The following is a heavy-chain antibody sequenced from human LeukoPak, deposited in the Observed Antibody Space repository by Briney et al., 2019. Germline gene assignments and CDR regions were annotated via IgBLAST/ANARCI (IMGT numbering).Heavy chain of an antibody. D-gene: IGHD2-21*02. Sequence: LETLSLTCTVSGGSISSSSYYWGWIRQPPGKGLEWIGSIYYSGSTYYNPSLKSRVTISVDTSKSQLSLRLSSVTAAGTAVYYCARQRRDSDAFDIWGQGTMVTVSS. CDR3: ARQRRDSDAFDI. V-gene: IGHV4-39*01. CDR1: GGSISSSSYY. CDR2: IYYSGST. J-gene: IGHJ3*02.